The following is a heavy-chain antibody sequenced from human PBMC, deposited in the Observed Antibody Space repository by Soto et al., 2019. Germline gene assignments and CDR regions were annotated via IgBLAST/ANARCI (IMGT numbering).Heavy chain of an antibody. D-gene: IGHD6-13*01. Sequence: QVQLVESGGGVVQPGRSLRLSCAASGFTFSSYAMHWVRQAPGKGLEWVAVISYDGSHTYYADSVKGRFTLSRDNSKNTLYLELNSLRAEDTAVYYCARAVGSSSWSNYYYGMDVWGQGTTVTVSS. J-gene: IGHJ6*02. CDR1: GFTFSSYA. CDR3: ARAVGSSSWSNYYYGMDV. V-gene: IGHV3-30-3*01. CDR2: ISYDGSHT.